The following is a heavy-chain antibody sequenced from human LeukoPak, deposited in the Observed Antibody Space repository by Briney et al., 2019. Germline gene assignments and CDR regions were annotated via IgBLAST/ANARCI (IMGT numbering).Heavy chain of an antibody. Sequence: GESLKISCKGSGYSFTSYWIGWVRQMPEKGLEWMGIIYPGDSDTRYSPSFQGQVTISADKSISTAYLQWSSLEASDTAMYYCARVIAAGGTVYYGMDVWGQGTTVTVSS. CDR3: ARVIAAGGTVYYGMDV. CDR1: GYSFTSYW. V-gene: IGHV5-51*01. D-gene: IGHD6-13*01. CDR2: IYPGDSDT. J-gene: IGHJ6*02.